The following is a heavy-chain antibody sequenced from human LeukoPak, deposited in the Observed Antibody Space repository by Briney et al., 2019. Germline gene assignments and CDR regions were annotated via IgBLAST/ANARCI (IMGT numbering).Heavy chain of an antibody. Sequence: PGGSLTLSCAASGFTFSDYSMNWVRQAPGKGLEWVSGISWNSGSIGYADSVKGRFTISRDNAKNSLYLQMNSLRAEDTALYYCAKGSWYFDYWGQGTLVTVSS. CDR2: ISWNSGSI. J-gene: IGHJ4*02. CDR3: AKGSWYFDY. CDR1: GFTFSDYS. V-gene: IGHV3-9*01.